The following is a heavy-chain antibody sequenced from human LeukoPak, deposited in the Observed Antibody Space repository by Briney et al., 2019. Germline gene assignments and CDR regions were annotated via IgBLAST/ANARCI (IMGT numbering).Heavy chain of an antibody. V-gene: IGHV3-20*04. Sequence: PGGSLRLSCAVSGGTTDDYGMSWVRQAARKGLEGVSGINWDGTNTYYAESVKGRFTISRDSAAKSLYLHMNSLRDDDTAFYYCVKDLSSNWYSFDSWGQGTLVTVSS. CDR1: GGTTDDYG. CDR2: INWDGTNT. D-gene: IGHD6-13*01. CDR3: VKDLSSNWYSFDS. J-gene: IGHJ4*02.